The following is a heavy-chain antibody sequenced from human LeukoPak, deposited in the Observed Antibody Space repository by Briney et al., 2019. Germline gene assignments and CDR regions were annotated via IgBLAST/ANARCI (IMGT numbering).Heavy chain of an antibody. Sequence: PSETLSLTCTVSGGSISSSSYYWGWIRQPPGKGLEWIGSIYYSGSTYYNPSLKSRVTISVDTSKNQFSLKLSSVTAADTAVYYCARLHCSSTSCYDYYYYMDVWGKGTTVTVSS. J-gene: IGHJ6*03. V-gene: IGHV4-39*01. CDR2: IYYSGST. CDR3: ARLHCSSTSCYDYYYYMDV. CDR1: GGSISSSSYY. D-gene: IGHD2-2*01.